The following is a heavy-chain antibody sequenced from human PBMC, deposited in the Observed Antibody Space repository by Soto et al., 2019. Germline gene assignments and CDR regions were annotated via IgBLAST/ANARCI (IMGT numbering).Heavy chain of an antibody. D-gene: IGHD4-17*01. CDR3: ARYWNAGTIYGAFDI. Sequence: QVQLVQSGAEVRKPGSSVKVSCEASGGSFNNYVISWLRQAPGQGLEWMGGIIPNYEAANYAQKFRGRLTITADKATNTAYMELNSLRPEDTATYHCARYWNAGTIYGAFDIWGQGTTVIVS. V-gene: IGHV1-69*06. CDR1: GGSFNNYV. J-gene: IGHJ3*02. CDR2: IIPNYEAA.